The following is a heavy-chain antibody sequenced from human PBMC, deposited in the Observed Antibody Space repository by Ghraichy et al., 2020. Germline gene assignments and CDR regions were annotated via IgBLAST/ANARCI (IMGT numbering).Heavy chain of an antibody. CDR2: ISYDGSNK. J-gene: IGHJ3*02. Sequence: LSLTCAASGFTFSSYAMHWVRQAPGKGLEWVAVISYDGSNKYYADSVKGRFTISRDNSKNTLYLQMNSLRAEDTAVYYCARYPPLVGATTVSAFDIWGQGTMVTVSS. CDR1: GFTFSSYA. V-gene: IGHV3-30-3*01. D-gene: IGHD1-26*01. CDR3: ARYPPLVGATTVSAFDI.